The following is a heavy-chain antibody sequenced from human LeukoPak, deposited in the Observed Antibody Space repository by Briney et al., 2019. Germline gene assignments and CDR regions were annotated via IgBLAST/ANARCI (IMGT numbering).Heavy chain of an antibody. CDR3: ARAKEWFRKILDD. Sequence: PGGSLRLPCAVSGFTVSSNYMSWVRQAPGKGLEWISVIYSGGNTYYADSVKGRFTISRDNSKNMLYLQINSLKAEDTAVYYCARAKEWFRKILDDWGQGTLVTVSS. J-gene: IGHJ4*02. V-gene: IGHV3-53*01. D-gene: IGHD3-3*01. CDR2: IYSGGNT. CDR1: GFTVSSNY.